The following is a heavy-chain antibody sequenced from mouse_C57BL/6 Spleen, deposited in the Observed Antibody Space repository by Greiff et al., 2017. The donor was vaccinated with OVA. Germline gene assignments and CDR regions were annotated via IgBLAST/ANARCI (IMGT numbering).Heavy chain of an antibody. CDR2: IRNKANGYTT. CDR1: GFTFTDYY. J-gene: IGHJ4*01. V-gene: IGHV7-3*01. Sequence: EVQVVESGGGLVQPGGSLSLSCAASGFTFTDYYMSWVRQPPGKALEWLGFIRNKANGYTTEYSASVKGRFTISRDNSQSILYLQMNALRAEDSATYYCARYTDLYYAMDYWGQGTSVTVSS. CDR3: ARYTDLYYAMDY.